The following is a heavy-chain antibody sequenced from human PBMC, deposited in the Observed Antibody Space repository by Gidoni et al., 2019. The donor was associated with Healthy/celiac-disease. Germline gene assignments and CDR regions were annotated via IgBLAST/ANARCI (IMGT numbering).Heavy chain of an antibody. D-gene: IGHD1-26*01. Sequence: QLQLLQSGAEVKTPAASVKVSCTASGDTCTTYYMHCVRQSPVQALEWMGIINPSGGSTSYAQKFQGRVTMTRDTSTSTVYMELSSLRSEDTAVYYCARDGGIVGATAYYYGMDVWGQGTTVTVSS. J-gene: IGHJ6*02. CDR3: ARDGGIVGATAYYYGMDV. V-gene: IGHV1-46*01. CDR1: GDTCTTYY. CDR2: INPSGGST.